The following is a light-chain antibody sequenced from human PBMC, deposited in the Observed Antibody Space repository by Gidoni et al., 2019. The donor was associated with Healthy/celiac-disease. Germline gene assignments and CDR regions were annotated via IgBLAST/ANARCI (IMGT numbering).Light chain of an antibody. V-gene: IGKV4-1*01. CDR1: QSVLYSSNNKNY. CDR2: WAS. CDR3: QQYYSTPPT. Sequence: DTVMTQSSDSLSVSLGERATINCKSSQSVLYSSNNKNYLAWYQQKPGQPPKLLIYWASTRESGVPDRFSGSGSGTDFTLTISSLQAEDVAVYYCQQYYSTPPTFGGGTKVEIK. J-gene: IGKJ4*01.